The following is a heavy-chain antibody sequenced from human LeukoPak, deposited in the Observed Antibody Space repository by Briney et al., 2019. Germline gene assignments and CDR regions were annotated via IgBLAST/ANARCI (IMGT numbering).Heavy chain of an antibody. CDR2: ISGSGGNT. CDR1: GFTFSSYA. V-gene: IGHV3-23*01. Sequence: PGGSLRLSCAASGFTFSSYAMSWVRQAPGKGLEWVSPISGSGGNTYYADSVKGRFTISRDNSKNTLYLQMNSLRAEDTAVYYCAKTGLTLIVGHCDYWGQGTLVTVSS. CDR3: AKTGLTLIVGHCDY. J-gene: IGHJ4*02. D-gene: IGHD3-22*01.